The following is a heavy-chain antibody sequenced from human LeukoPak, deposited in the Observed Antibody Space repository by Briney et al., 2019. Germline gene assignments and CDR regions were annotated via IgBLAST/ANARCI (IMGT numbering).Heavy chain of an antibody. D-gene: IGHD5-24*01. CDR1: EFTFSSYA. CDR2: ISYDGSNK. J-gene: IGHJ6*02. Sequence: PGGPLRPSVEASEFTFSSYAMHGVRQAPGKGLKGGPVISYDGSNKYYADSVKGRFTISRDNSKNTLYLQMNSLRAEDTAVYYCARDWWLQLDYYYYYGMDVWGQGTTVTVSS. CDR3: ARDWWLQLDYYYYYGMDV. V-gene: IGHV3-30*04.